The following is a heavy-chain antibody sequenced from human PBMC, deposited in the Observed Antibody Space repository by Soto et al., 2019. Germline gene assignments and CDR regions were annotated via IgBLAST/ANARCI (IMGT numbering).Heavy chain of an antibody. D-gene: IGHD2-15*01. J-gene: IGHJ4*02. Sequence: EVQLLESGGGLVQSGGSLRLSCAASGFTFSSYAMSWVRQAPGKGLEWVSAISGSGGSTYYADSVKGRFTISRDNSKNTLYLQMNSLRAEDTAVYYCAKAFVPIPDCSGGSCYPYYFDYWGQGTLVTVSS. V-gene: IGHV3-23*01. CDR2: ISGSGGST. CDR1: GFTFSSYA. CDR3: AKAFVPIPDCSGGSCYPYYFDY.